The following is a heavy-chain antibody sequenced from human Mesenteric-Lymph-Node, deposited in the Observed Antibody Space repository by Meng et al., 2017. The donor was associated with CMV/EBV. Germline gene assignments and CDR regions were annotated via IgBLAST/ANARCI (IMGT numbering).Heavy chain of an antibody. D-gene: IGHD3-10*01. CDR2: ISGSGGST. CDR1: GFTFSSYA. V-gene: IGHV3-23*01. CDR3: AKAWFGELLYFDY. Sequence: GESLKISCAASGFTFSSYAMSWVRQAPGKGLEWVSAISGSGGSTYYADSVKGRFTIFRDNSKNTLYLQMNSLRAEDTAVYYCAKAWFGELLYFDYWGQGTLVTVSS. J-gene: IGHJ4*02.